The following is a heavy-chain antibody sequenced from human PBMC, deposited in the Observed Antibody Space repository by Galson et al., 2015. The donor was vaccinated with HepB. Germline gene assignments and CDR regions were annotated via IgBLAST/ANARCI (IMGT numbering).Heavy chain of an antibody. CDR3: ARVYTVTKYWYFDL. CDR2: IYSGGST. CDR1: GFTFSSYA. D-gene: IGHD4-17*01. J-gene: IGHJ2*01. V-gene: IGHV3-53*04. Sequence: SLRLSCAASGFTFSSYAMSWVRQAPGKGLEWVSVIYSGGSTYYADSVKGRFTISRHNSKNTLYLQMNSLRAEDTAVYYCARVYTVTKYWYFDLWGRGTLVTVSS.